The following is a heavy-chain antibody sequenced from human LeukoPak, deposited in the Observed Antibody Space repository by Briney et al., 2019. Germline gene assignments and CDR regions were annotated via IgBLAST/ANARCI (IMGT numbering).Heavy chain of an antibody. CDR3: ARNLGEYSSGWYWFDP. CDR1: GGSISSYY. CDR2: IYTSGST. D-gene: IGHD6-19*01. V-gene: IGHV4-4*07. Sequence: SETLSLTCTVSGGSISSYYWSWIRQPAGKGLEWIGRIYTSGSTNYNPSLKSRVTMSVDTSKNQFSLKLSSVTAADTAVYYCARNLGEYSSGWYWFDPWGQRTLVTVSS. J-gene: IGHJ5*02.